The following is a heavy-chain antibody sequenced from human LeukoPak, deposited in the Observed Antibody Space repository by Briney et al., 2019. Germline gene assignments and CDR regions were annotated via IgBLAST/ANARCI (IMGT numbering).Heavy chain of an antibody. CDR1: GYTFIKYG. D-gene: IGHD4-17*01. Sequence: ASVKVSCKASGYTFIKYGISWVRQAPGQGLEWMGWISTYNGDTHYAQKFQGRVTMTTDTSTSTAFMDLSRLRSDDTAVYYCARRGNYGDYFDYWGQGTLVTVSS. CDR3: ARRGNYGDYFDY. V-gene: IGHV1-18*01. CDR2: ISTYNGDT. J-gene: IGHJ4*02.